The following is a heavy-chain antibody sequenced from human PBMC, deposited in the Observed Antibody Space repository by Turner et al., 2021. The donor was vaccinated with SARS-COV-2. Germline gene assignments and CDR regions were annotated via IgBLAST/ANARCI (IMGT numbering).Heavy chain of an antibody. CDR2: IIPILVIA. V-gene: IGHV1-69*04. Sequence: QVQLVQSGAEVKKPGSSVKVSCKACGGTFSSYAISWVRQAPGQGLDCMVRIIPILVIANYAQKFQFRVTITADKSTSTAYIELSSLRSEDTAVYYCASLYQAIAAAAISWFDPWGHGTLVTVSS. J-gene: IGHJ5*02. CDR3: ASLYQAIAAAAISWFDP. D-gene: IGHD6-13*01. CDR1: GGTFSSYA.